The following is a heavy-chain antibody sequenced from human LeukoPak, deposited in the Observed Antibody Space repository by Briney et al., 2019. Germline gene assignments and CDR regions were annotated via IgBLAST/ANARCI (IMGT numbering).Heavy chain of an antibody. V-gene: IGHV4-4*07. CDR2: IYTSGST. CDR1: GYSISSAYY. D-gene: IGHD1-26*01. CDR3: AGAIWVVGATDNWFDP. Sequence: SETLSLTCSVSGYSISSAYYWSWIRQPAGKGLEWIGRIYTSGSTNYNPSLKSRVTMSVDTSKNQFSLKLSSVTAADTAVYYCAGAIWVVGATDNWFDPWGQGTLVTVSS. J-gene: IGHJ5*02.